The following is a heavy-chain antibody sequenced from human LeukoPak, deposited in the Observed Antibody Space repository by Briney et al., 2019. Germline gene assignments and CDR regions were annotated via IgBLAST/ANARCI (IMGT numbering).Heavy chain of an antibody. CDR2: INQDGSER. CDR1: GFTFDDYG. CDR3: ARGVTSYYDSSAYY. V-gene: IGHV3-7*04. D-gene: IGHD3-22*01. J-gene: IGHJ4*02. Sequence: PGGSLRLSCAASGFTFDDYGMTWVRQAPGKGLEWVANINQDGSERYYVDSVKGRFTISRDNAKNALYLQMSSLRAEDTAVYFCARGVTSYYDSSAYYWGQGTLVTVSS.